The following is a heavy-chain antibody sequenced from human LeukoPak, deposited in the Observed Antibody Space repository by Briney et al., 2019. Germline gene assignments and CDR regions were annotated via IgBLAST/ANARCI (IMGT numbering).Heavy chain of an antibody. J-gene: IGHJ5*02. CDR3: ARLPTGYPNWFDA. Sequence: SETLSLTCTVSGGSIISTHTYWGWTRHPPGKGLEWIGCMSYGGNSYYTPSLKSRVTISIAESRSQCSLKLDSVTATDTAVYHCARLPTGYPNWFDAWGQGTLVTVSS. V-gene: IGHV4-39*01. D-gene: IGHD3-9*01. CDR1: GGSIISTHTY. CDR2: MSYGGNS.